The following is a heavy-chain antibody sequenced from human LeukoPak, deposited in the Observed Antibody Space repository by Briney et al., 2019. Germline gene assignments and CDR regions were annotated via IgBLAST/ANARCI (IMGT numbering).Heavy chain of an antibody. D-gene: IGHD5-18*01. CDR3: ARSYVDTAMTNSYFDY. V-gene: IGHV3-53*01. CDR1: GFTFSSNY. CDR2: IYSGGST. Sequence: GGSLRLSCAASGFTFSSNYMSWVRQAPGKGLEWVSVIYSGGSTYYADSVKGRFTISRDNSKNTLYLQMNSLRAEDTAVYYCARSYVDTAMTNSYFDYWGQGTLVTVSS. J-gene: IGHJ4*02.